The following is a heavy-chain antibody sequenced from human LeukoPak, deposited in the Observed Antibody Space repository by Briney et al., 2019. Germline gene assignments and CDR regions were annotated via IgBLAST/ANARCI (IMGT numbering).Heavy chain of an antibody. CDR2: ISAYNGNT. CDR3: ARAVRSRYGSGHDAFDI. V-gene: IGHV1-18*01. D-gene: IGHD3-10*01. Sequence: GASVKVSCKASGYAFTSYGISWVRQAPGQGLEWMGWISAYNGNTNYAQKLQGRVTMTTDTSTSTAYMELRSLRSDDTAVYYCARAVRSRYGSGHDAFDIWGQGTMVTVSS. CDR1: GYAFTSYG. J-gene: IGHJ3*02.